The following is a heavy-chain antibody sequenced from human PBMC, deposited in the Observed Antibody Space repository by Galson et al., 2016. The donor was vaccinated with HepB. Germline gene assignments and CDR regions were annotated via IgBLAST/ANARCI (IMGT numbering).Heavy chain of an antibody. D-gene: IGHD6-19*01. V-gene: IGHV3-23*01. CDR2: LSDTGKTT. CDR3: AKARVGWYFFDF. CDR1: GFSFRIFT. J-gene: IGHJ4*02. Sequence: SLRLSCAASGFSFRIFTMGWVRQAPGKELEWVSALSDTGKTTHYEDSVKGRFTISRDNSKGTLFLQMNSLRAEDTAVYYCAKARVGWYFFDFWGLGALVTVSS.